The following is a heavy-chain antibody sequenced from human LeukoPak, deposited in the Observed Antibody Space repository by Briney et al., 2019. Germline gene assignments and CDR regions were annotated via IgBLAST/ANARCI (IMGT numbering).Heavy chain of an antibody. J-gene: IGHJ3*02. CDR3: AKDRDSGWPHAFDI. CDR2: ISWNSGSV. V-gene: IGHV3-9*01. CDR1: GFTFDDYA. D-gene: IGHD6-19*01. Sequence: GGSLRLSCAASGFTFDDYAMHWVRQAPGKGLEWVSGISWNSGSVGYADSVKGRFTISRDNAKNSLYLQMNSLRAEDTALYYCAKDRDSGWPHAFDIWGQGTMVTVSS.